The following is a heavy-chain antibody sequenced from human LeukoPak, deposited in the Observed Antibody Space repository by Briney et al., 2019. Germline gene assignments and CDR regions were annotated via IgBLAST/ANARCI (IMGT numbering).Heavy chain of an antibody. CDR2: IRYDGNNK. J-gene: IGHJ6*03. D-gene: IGHD3-22*01. CDR1: GFPFSDYV. Sequence: GGSLRLSCAASGFPFSDYVMHWVRQAPGKGLEWVAVIRYDGNNKYYADSVKGRFTISRDNSKNMLYLQMNSLGTEDTAVYYCARDRFDDSSGYYYHRYYYMDVWGKGTTVTVSS. CDR3: ARDRFDDSSGYYYHRYYYMDV. V-gene: IGHV3-30*02.